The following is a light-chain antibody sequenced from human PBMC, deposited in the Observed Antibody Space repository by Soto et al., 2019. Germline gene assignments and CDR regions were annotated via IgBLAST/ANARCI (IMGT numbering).Light chain of an antibody. Sequence: QSALTQPASVSGSPGQSITISCTGTSRDVGDYDYVSWYQQHPGKAPKLMIYEVTNRPSGASNRFSGSKSGNTASLTISGLLPEDEAAYYCNSYTSSGTLVFGGGTKLAVL. V-gene: IGLV2-14*03. CDR3: NSYTSSGTLV. CDR1: SRDVGDYDY. CDR2: EVT. J-gene: IGLJ2*01.